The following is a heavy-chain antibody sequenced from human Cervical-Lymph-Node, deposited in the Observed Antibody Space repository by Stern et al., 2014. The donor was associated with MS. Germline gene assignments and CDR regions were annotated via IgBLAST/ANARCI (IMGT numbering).Heavy chain of an antibody. J-gene: IGHJ4*02. Sequence: VQLVESGAEVKKPGSSVKVSCKASGGTFSSYAISWVRQAPGPGLEWMGGIIPIFGTANYAQKFQGRVTITADESTSTAYMELSSLRSEDTAVYYCARVGGYCSSTSCYADYWGQGTLVTVSS. D-gene: IGHD2-2*01. CDR2: IIPIFGTA. V-gene: IGHV1-69*01. CDR1: GGTFSSYA. CDR3: ARVGGYCSSTSCYADY.